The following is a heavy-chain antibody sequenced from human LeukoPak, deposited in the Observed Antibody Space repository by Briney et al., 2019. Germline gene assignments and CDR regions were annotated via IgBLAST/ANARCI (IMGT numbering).Heavy chain of an antibody. D-gene: IGHD3-22*01. Sequence: PGGSLRLSCAASGFTFSSYEMNWVRQAPGKGLEWVSYISSSGSTIYYADSVKGRFTISRDNAKNSLYLQMNSLRAKDTAVYYCAKDGDYYDSSGYYYSPHRAFDYWGQGTLATVSS. V-gene: IGHV3-48*03. CDR1: GFTFSSYE. CDR3: AKDGDYYDSSGYYYSPHRAFDY. CDR2: ISSSGSTI. J-gene: IGHJ4*02.